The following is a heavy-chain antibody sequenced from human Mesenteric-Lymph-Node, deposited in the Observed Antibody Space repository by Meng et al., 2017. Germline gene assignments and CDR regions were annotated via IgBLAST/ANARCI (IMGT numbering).Heavy chain of an antibody. CDR1: GYTFTSYA. CDR3: ARAGVTQDYGMDV. CDR2: ISAYNGNT. J-gene: IGHJ6*02. V-gene: IGHV1-18*01. Sequence: ASVKVSCKASGYTFTSYAMHWVHQAPGQRLEWMGWISAYNGNTNYAQKLQGRVTMTTDTSTSTAYMELRSLRSDDTAVYYCARAGVTQDYGMDVWGQGTTDTVSS. D-gene: IGHD2-21*02.